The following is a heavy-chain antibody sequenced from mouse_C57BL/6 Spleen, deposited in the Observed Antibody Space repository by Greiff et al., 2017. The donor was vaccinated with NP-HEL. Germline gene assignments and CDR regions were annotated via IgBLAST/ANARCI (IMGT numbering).Heavy chain of an antibody. CDR1: GYTFTSYG. CDR2: IYPRSGNT. V-gene: IGHV1-81*01. D-gene: IGHD2-5*01. CDR3: ARSDIGAYSNFDY. Sequence: VQLQQSGAELARPGASVKLSCKASGYTFTSYGISWVKQRTGQGLEWIVEIYPRSGNTYYNEKFKGKATLTADKSSSTAYMELRSLTSEDSAVYFCARSDIGAYSNFDYWGQGTTLTVSS. J-gene: IGHJ2*01.